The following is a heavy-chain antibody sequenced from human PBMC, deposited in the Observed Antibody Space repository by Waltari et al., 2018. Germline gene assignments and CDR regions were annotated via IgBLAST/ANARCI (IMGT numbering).Heavy chain of an antibody. Sequence: QVQLLQSGAEVKKPASSVKVSCKASGGTFSSYTIHWVRLAPGQGLEWMGGFIPILGISNYAQRFQGRVTITADESSSTAYVELSSLRSEDTATYYCVRAATKNYYYYYMDVWGKGTTVTVSS. J-gene: IGHJ6*03. V-gene: IGHV1-69*16. CDR2: FIPILGIS. CDR1: GGTFSSYT. CDR3: VRAATKNYYYYYMDV.